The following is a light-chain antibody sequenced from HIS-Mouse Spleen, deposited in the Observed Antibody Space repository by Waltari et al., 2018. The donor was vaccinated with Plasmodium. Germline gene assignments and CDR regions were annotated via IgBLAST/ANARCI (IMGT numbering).Light chain of an antibody. CDR1: QSISSY. J-gene: IGKJ4*01. CDR2: AAS. CDR3: QQSYSTPPT. Sequence: DIQMTQSPSSLSASAVDSVTLTCRASQSISSYLNWYQQKPGKAPKPLIYAASSLQSGVPARFSGSGSGTDVTLTISSLQPEDFATYYCQQSYSTPPTFGGGTKVEIK. V-gene: IGKV1-39*01.